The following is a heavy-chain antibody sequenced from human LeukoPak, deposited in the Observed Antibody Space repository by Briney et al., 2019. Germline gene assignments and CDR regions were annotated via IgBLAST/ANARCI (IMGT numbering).Heavy chain of an antibody. CDR2: IKSKTDGGTT. CDR1: GFTFSNAW. D-gene: IGHD5-18*01. V-gene: IGHV3-15*01. CDR3: TTGHLGGYSYGYYFDY. Sequence: GGSLRLSCAASGFTFSNAWMSWVRQAPGKGLEWVGRIKSKTDGGTTDYAAPVKGRFTISRDDSKNTLYLQMNGLKTEDTAVYYCTTGHLGGYSYGYYFDYWGQGTLVTVSS. J-gene: IGHJ4*02.